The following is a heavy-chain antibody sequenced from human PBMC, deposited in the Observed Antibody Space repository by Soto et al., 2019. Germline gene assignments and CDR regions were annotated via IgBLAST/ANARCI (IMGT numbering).Heavy chain of an antibody. Sequence: QVQLVQSGAEVKKPGSSVKVSCKASGGTFSSYAISWVRQAPGQGLEWMGGIIPIFGTANYAQKFQGRVTTTVDVSTSTAYMELSSLRSEHMAGSYCATDHSSVRYVWGQGTLVTVSS. V-gene: IGHV1-69*12. CDR2: IIPIFGTA. J-gene: IGHJ4*02. CDR1: GGTFSSYA. CDR3: ATDHSSVRYV. D-gene: IGHD6-19*01.